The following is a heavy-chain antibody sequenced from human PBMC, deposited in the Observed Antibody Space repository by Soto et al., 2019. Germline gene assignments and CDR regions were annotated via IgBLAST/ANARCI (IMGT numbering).Heavy chain of an antibody. CDR1: GGTFSSYA. Sequence: SVKVSCKASGGTFSSYAFGWVRQAPGQGLEWMGGIIRIFHTPTYAQKFQGRVTITADESTSTAYMELISLRSDDTAVYYCVHRRDGHNSAFFDSWGQGTPVTVSS. V-gene: IGHV1-69*13. CDR2: IIRIFHTP. CDR3: VHRRDGHNSAFFDS. D-gene: IGHD3-3*02. J-gene: IGHJ4*02.